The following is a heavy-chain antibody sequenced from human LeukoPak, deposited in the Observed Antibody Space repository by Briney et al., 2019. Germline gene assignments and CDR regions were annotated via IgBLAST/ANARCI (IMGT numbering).Heavy chain of an antibody. CDR1: GFTFTDFS. V-gene: IGHV3-21*01. CDR2: ISTVSTYT. CDR3: ARDGSGFYHYYYMDV. Sequence: PGGSLTLSCAPSGFTFTDFSMKWVRQAAGKGLEWVAHISTVSTYTHYRDSVKGRFTISRDNRNNLLYLQMSNLGAQDTAVYYCARDGSGFYHYYYMDVWGKGTTVTVSS. J-gene: IGHJ6*03. D-gene: IGHD6-25*01.